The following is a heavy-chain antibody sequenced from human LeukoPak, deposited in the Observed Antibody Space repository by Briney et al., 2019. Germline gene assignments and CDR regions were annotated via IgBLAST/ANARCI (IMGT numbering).Heavy chain of an antibody. J-gene: IGHJ4*02. CDR1: GYSFTSYW. CDR2: IYPGDSDT. D-gene: IGHD3-22*01. Sequence: GESLKISCKGSGYSFTSYWIGWVRQMPRKGLEWMGIIYPGDSDTRYSPSFQGQVTISADKSISTAYLQWSSLKASDTAMYYCARRRYYDSSGYPGEYYFDYWGQGTLVTVSS. CDR3: ARRRYYDSSGYPGEYYFDY. V-gene: IGHV5-51*01.